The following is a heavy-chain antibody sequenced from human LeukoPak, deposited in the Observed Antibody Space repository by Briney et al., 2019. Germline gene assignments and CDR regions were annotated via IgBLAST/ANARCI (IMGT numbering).Heavy chain of an antibody. D-gene: IGHD5-18*01. V-gene: IGHV3-53*01. Sequence: TGGSLRLSCAASGFTVSSNYMSWVRQAPGKGLEWVSVIYSGGSTYYADPVKGRFTISRDNSKNTLYLQMNSLRAEDTAVYYCARGGYSYGHDCWGQGTLVTVSS. CDR1: GFTVSSNY. J-gene: IGHJ4*02. CDR3: ARGGYSYGHDC. CDR2: IYSGGST.